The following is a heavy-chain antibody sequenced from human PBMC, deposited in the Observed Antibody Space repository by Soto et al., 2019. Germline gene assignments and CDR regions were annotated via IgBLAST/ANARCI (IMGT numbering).Heavy chain of an antibody. Sequence: EVQLVESGGGLVQPGESLRLSCAASGFTFSNYWMHWVRQAPGKGLVWVSRIDSDGSRITYADFVKGRFTISRDNAKNTVYLLMSSLTAEDTAVYYCVRTSLVVAVATREDFWGQGTLVTVSS. CDR3: VRTSLVVAVATREDF. CDR1: GFTFSNYW. D-gene: IGHD2-15*01. V-gene: IGHV3-74*01. CDR2: IDSDGSRI. J-gene: IGHJ4*02.